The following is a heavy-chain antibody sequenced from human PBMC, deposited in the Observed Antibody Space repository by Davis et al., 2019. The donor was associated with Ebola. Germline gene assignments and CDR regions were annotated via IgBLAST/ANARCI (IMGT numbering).Heavy chain of an antibody. Sequence: GSLRLSCAVSGGSISSSNWWSWVRQPPGKGLEWIGYIYYSGSTNYNPSLKSRVTISVDTSKNQFSLKLSSVTAADTAVYYCARGFGATFDYWGQGTLVTVSS. V-gene: IGHV4-4*02. CDR1: GGSISSSNW. CDR3: ARGFGATFDY. J-gene: IGHJ4*02. CDR2: IYYSGST. D-gene: IGHD3-16*01.